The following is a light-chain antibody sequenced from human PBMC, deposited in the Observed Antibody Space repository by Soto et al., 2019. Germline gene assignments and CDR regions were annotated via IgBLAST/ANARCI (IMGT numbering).Light chain of an antibody. CDR1: QSISSW. CDR2: KAS. J-gene: IGKJ1*01. CDR3: EHYNSYPWT. Sequence: DIQMTQSPSTLSASVGDRVTITCRASQSISSWLAWYQRKPGKAPKLLIYKASSLESGVPSRFSGSGSGTESTLTISSLQPDDFATYDGEHYNSYPWTFGQGTKVEIK. V-gene: IGKV1-5*03.